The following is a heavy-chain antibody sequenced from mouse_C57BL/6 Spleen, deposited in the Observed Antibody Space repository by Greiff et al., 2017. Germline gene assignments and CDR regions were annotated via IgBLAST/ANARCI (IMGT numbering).Heavy chain of an antibody. Sequence: EVQLMESGGGLVKPGGSLKLSCAASGFTFSSYAMSWVRQTPEKRLEWVATISDGGSYTYYPDNVKGRFTISRDNAKNNLYLQMSHLKSEDTAMYYCARDRDMVTNFDYWGQGTTLTVSS. J-gene: IGHJ2*01. V-gene: IGHV5-4*01. CDR1: GFTFSSYA. CDR2: ISDGGSYT. CDR3: ARDRDMVTNFDY. D-gene: IGHD2-1*01.